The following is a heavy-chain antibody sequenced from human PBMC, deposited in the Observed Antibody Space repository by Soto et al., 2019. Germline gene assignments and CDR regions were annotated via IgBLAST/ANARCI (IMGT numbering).Heavy chain of an antibody. CDR3: ARATYDSSTYYRNF. V-gene: IGHV4-30-4*01. J-gene: IGHJ4*02. D-gene: IGHD3-22*01. CDR2: IYYTGNT. Sequence: QVQLQESGPGLVKPSQTLSLTCTVSGASISGGDYYWTWIRQPPGKGLEWIGSIYYTGNTYSNPCLESRLSISVDPSNTPFALRLTSVTAADTAIWYCARATYDSSTYYRNFWGQGTVVTVSS. CDR1: GASISGGDYY.